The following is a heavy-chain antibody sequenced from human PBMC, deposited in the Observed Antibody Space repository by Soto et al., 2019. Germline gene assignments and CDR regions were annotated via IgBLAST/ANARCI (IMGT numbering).Heavy chain of an antibody. Sequence: PGGSLRLSCAASGFTFSSYGMHWVRQAPGKGLEWVAVISYDGSNKYYADSVKGRFTISRDNSKNTLYLQMNSLRAEDTAVYYCARASKRGSSWSFGAFDIWGQGTMVTVSS. J-gene: IGHJ3*02. CDR1: GFTFSSYG. V-gene: IGHV3-30*03. CDR3: ARASKRGSSWSFGAFDI. CDR2: ISYDGSNK. D-gene: IGHD6-13*01.